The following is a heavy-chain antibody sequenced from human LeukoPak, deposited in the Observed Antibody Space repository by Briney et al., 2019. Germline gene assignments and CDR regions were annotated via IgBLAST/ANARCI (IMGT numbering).Heavy chain of an antibody. CDR1: GGSISSYY. J-gene: IGHJ4*02. Sequence: SETLSLTCTVSGGSISSYYWSWIRQPPGKGLEWIGSIYYSGSTYYNPSLKSRVTISVDTSKNQFSLKLSSVTAADTAVYYCARGQYYYDSSGYFSFDYWGQGTLVTVSS. CDR2: IYYSGST. V-gene: IGHV4-59*05. CDR3: ARGQYYYDSSGYFSFDY. D-gene: IGHD3-22*01.